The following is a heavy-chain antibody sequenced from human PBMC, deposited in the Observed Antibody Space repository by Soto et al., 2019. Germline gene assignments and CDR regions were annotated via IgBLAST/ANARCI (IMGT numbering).Heavy chain of an antibody. CDR2: ISPFNGNT. CDR1: GYPFTHYG. Sequence: QVQLVQSGAEVKKPGASVKVSCKSSGYPFTHYGITWVRQAPGQGLEWMGWISPFNGNTNYGQTLQGRVTLTTHTSTSTIYVELRSLRSDDTAVYYCARDQSFDRSYYYGIDFWGQGTTVTVSS. J-gene: IGHJ6*02. CDR3: ARDQSFDRSYYYGIDF. V-gene: IGHV1-18*01. D-gene: IGHD3-22*01.